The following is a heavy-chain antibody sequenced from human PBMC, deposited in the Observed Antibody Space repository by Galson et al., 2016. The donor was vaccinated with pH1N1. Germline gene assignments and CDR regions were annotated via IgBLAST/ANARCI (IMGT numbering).Heavy chain of an antibody. CDR3: ARGNQFTGDDKDWYFAR. CDR2: VYSSGST. Sequence: SETLSLTCSVSGGPISDWFWSWFRQPAGKGLEWIGRVYSSGSTNYNPSLKSRVTISVDASKNQFSLKLSSVTAADTAVYYCARGNQFTGDDKDWYFARWGRGTLVTVSS. CDR1: GGPISDWF. V-gene: IGHV4-4*07. D-gene: IGHD3-10*01. J-gene: IGHJ2*01.